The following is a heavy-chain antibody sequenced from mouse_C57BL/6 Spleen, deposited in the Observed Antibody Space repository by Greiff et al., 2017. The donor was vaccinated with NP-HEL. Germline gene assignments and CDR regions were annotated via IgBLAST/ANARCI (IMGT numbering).Heavy chain of an antibody. CDR3: ARGGGVYYGNYFDY. V-gene: IGHV1-82*01. Sequence: VQLKESGPELVKPGASVKISCKASGYAFSSSWMNWVKQRPGKGLEWIGRIYPGDGDTNYNGKFKGKATLTADKSSSTAYMQRSSLTSEDSAVYFCARGGGVYYGNYFDYWGQGTTLTVSS. D-gene: IGHD2-1*01. CDR1: GYAFSSSW. CDR2: IYPGDGDT. J-gene: IGHJ2*01.